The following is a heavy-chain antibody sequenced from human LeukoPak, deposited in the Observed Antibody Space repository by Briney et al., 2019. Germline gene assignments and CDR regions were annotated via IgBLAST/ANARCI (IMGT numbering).Heavy chain of an antibody. D-gene: IGHD2/OR15-2a*01. Sequence: GGSLRLSCVASGFTFSNYGMSWVRQAPGKGLEWVSSISGSDGSTYYPDSVKGRFTISRDNSKNTLYLQMSRLRVEDTAVYYCAKNQWKVIDWGQGTLVTVSS. V-gene: IGHV3-23*01. J-gene: IGHJ4*02. CDR1: GFTFSNYG. CDR2: ISGSDGST. CDR3: AKNQWKVID.